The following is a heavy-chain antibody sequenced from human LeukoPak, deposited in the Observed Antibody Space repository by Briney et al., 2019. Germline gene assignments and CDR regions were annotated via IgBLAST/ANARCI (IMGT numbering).Heavy chain of an antibody. J-gene: IGHJ4*02. CDR1: GFTFSSYS. V-gene: IGHV3-48*01. CDR3: ARDGYRSGWQFDY. D-gene: IGHD6-19*01. CDR2: ISSSSSTI. Sequence: GGSLRLSCAASGFTFSSYSMNWVRQAPGKGLEWVSYISSSSSTIYYADSVKGRFTISTDNAKNSLYLQMNSLRAEDTAVYYCARDGYRSGWQFDYWGQGNLVTVSS.